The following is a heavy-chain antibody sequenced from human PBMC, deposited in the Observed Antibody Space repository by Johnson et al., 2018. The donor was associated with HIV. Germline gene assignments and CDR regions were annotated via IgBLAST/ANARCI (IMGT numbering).Heavy chain of an antibody. Sequence: QEKLVESGGGVVQPGTSLRLSCTASGFAFSSYALHWVRQAPGKGLEWVAVISYDGRDAYYADSVKGRFTSSRDNSKNTLYLQMNSLRPEDSAVYYCARSLSSSWYEGAFDIWGQGTMVTVSS. CDR3: ARSLSSSWYEGAFDI. J-gene: IGHJ3*02. CDR1: GFAFSSYA. D-gene: IGHD6-13*01. V-gene: IGHV3-30*04. CDR2: ISYDGRDA.